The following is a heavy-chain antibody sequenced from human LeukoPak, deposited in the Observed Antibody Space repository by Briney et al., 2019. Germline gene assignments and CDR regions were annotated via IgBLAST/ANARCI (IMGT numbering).Heavy chain of an antibody. Sequence: SGPTLVKPTQTLTLTCSFSGFSLSTSGVGLGWIRQPPGKALEWLALIYWNDDKRYSPSLKSRLTITKDTSKNQVVLTMTNMDPVDTATYYCADQNDYYDGSGYYSYWGQGTLVTVSS. CDR3: ADQNDYYDGSGYYSY. CDR2: IYWNDDK. V-gene: IGHV2-5*01. D-gene: IGHD3-22*01. J-gene: IGHJ4*02. CDR1: GFSLSTSGVG.